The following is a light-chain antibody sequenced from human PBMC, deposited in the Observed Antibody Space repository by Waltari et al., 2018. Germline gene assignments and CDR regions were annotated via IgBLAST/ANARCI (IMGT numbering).Light chain of an antibody. V-gene: IGLV2-14*01. CDR2: DVS. Sequence: QSALTQPASVSGSPGQSVTIFCAGTSNDVGGYNSVPWYQEHPGQAPRVIIYDVSDRPSGVSDRFSGSKSGHTASLTHSGLQAEDEAEYYRSSPSSNGVVLFGGGTKLTVL. CDR3: SSPSSNGVVL. CDR1: SNDVGGYNS. J-gene: IGLJ2*01.